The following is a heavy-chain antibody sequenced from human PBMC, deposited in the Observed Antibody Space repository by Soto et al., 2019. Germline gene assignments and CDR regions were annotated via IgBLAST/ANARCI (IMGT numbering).Heavy chain of an antibody. J-gene: IGHJ4*02. CDR1: GGSISLYY. Sequence: SETLSLTCTVSGGSISLYYWSWIRQPPGKTLEWLGYICETGSAKYNPSLESRVTISVDTSKNQFSLTLNSVTAADTAVYYCARGRRWVDYWGQGTRVTVS. CDR2: ICETGSA. V-gene: IGHV4-59*01. CDR3: ARGRRWVDY.